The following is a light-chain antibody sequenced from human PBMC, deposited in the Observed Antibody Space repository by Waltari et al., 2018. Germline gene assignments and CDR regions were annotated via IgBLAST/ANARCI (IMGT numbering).Light chain of an antibody. V-gene: IGKV1-6*01. CDR3: LHDYNYPRT. CDR1: QGIRND. Sequence: AILMTQSPSSLSASVGDRVTITCRASQGIRNDLGWYQQKPGKAPKPLIHTASTLQSGVPSMFSGTGSGTDFTLTISSLQPEDFATYYCLHDYNYPRTFGQGTKVEIK. J-gene: IGKJ1*01. CDR2: TAS.